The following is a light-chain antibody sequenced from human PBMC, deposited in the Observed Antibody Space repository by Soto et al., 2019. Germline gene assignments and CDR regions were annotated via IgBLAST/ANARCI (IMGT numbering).Light chain of an antibody. J-gene: IGLJ2*01. CDR1: SSDIGGYNY. CDR2: DVT. CDR3: SSYTRSSTLVV. Sequence: QAVVTQPASVSGSPGQSITISCTGTSSDIGGYNYVSWYQRNPGKAPKLMIYDVTNRPSGVSNRFSGSKSGNTASLTISGLQADDEADYYCSSYTRSSTLVVFGGGTKLTVL. V-gene: IGLV2-14*01.